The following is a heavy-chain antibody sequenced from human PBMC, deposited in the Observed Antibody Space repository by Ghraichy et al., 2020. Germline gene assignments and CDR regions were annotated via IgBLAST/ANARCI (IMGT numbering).Heavy chain of an antibody. Sequence: ASVTVSCKASGYTFTGYYMHWVRQAPGQGLEWMGRINPNSGGTNYAQKFQGRVTMTRDTSISTAYMELSRLRSDDTAVYYCAREQLGINAFDIWGQGTMVTVSS. CDR3: AREQLGINAFDI. CDR1: GYTFTGYY. J-gene: IGHJ3*02. CDR2: INPNSGGT. D-gene: IGHD7-27*01. V-gene: IGHV1-2*06.